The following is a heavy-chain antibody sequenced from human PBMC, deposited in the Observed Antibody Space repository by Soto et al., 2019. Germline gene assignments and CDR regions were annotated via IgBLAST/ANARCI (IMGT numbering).Heavy chain of an antibody. CDR2: IYWDDDK. Sequence: QITLKESGPTLVKPTQTLTLTCTFSGFSLSTSGVGVGWIRQPPGKALEWLALIYWDDDKRYSPSLKSRLTITKDTSKNQVVLTMTNMDPVDTATYYCAHHPAVLRYFDWLFPQNNWFDPWGQGTLVTVSS. J-gene: IGHJ5*02. CDR3: AHHPAVLRYFDWLFPQNNWFDP. V-gene: IGHV2-5*02. CDR1: GFSLSTSGVG. D-gene: IGHD3-9*01.